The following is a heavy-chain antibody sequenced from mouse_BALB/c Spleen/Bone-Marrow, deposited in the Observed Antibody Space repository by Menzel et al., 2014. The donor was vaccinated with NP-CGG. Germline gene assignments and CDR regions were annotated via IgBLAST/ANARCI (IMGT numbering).Heavy chain of an antibody. CDR3: AGDGAY. CDR2: IDPANGNT. V-gene: IGHV14-3*02. Sequence: EVKLMESGAELVKPGASVKLSCTASGFNIKDTYMHWVKQRPEQGLEWIGRIDPANGNTKYDPKFQGKATITADTSSNTDYLQLSSLTSEDTAVYYCAGDGAYWGQGTLVTVSA. J-gene: IGHJ3*01. D-gene: IGHD3-3*01. CDR1: GFNIKDTY.